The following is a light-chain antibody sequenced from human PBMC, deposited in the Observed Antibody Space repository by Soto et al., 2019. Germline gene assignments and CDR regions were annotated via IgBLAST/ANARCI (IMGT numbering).Light chain of an antibody. CDR3: SSYTSSSTLGV. CDR2: EVS. CDR1: SSDFGGYNY. V-gene: IGLV2-14*01. Sequence: QSALTQPASVSGSPGQSITISCTGTSSDFGGYNYVSWYQQHPGKAPKLMIYEVSNRPSGVSNRFSGSKSGNTASLTISGLQAEDEADYYCSSYTSSSTLGVFGTGTKVTV. J-gene: IGLJ1*01.